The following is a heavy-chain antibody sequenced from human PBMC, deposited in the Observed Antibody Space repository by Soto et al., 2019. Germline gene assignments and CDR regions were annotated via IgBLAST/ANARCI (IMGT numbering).Heavy chain of an antibody. D-gene: IGHD2-8*01. V-gene: IGHV4-59*01. CDR3: ARDRSTYGGGGTGEVKENWFDP. Sequence: SETLSLTCSVSGGSISRYYWSWIRQPPGKGLEWIGYAYYSGDTGYNPSLKSRVTMAVDTSKNQVSLKLSSVTAADTAVYYCARDRSTYGGGGTGEVKENWFDPWGQGALVTVSS. CDR2: AYYSGDT. CDR1: GGSISRYY. J-gene: IGHJ5*02.